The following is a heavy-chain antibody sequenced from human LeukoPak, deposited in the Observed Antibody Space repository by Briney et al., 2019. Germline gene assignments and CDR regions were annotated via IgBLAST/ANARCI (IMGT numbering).Heavy chain of an antibody. V-gene: IGHV3-48*02. Sequence: GGSLRLSCAASGFTFSSYTMNWVRQAPGKGLEWVSYISGSGSATYYADSVKGRFTISRDNAKNSVYMQMNSLRDEDTAVYYCARISGLGAREYLDHWGQGTLVTVSS. J-gene: IGHJ4*02. D-gene: IGHD2/OR15-2a*01. CDR2: ISGSGSAT. CDR1: GFTFSSYT. CDR3: ARISGLGAREYLDH.